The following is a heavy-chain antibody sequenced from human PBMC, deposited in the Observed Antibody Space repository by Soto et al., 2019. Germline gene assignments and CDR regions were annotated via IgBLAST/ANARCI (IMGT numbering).Heavy chain of an antibody. D-gene: IGHD1-26*01. CDR3: ARGGSLNWYSDL. J-gene: IGHJ2*01. CDR1: GFTFSSYW. V-gene: IGHV3-74*01. Sequence: EVQLVESGGGLVQPGGSLRLSCAASGFTFSSYWMHWVRQAPGKGLVWVSRINSDGSSTSYADSVKGRFTISRDNAKKTVYLQMNSLRAEDTAVYYCARGGSLNWYSDLWGRGTLVTVSS. CDR2: INSDGSST.